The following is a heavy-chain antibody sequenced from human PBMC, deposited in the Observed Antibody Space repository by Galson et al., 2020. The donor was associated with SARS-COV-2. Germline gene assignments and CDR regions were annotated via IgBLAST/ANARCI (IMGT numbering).Heavy chain of an antibody. J-gene: IGHJ6*02. CDR3: ARGFSYYGMDV. CDR2: INHSGST. CDR1: GGSFSGYY. Sequence: SETLSLTCAVYGGSFSGYYWSWIRQPPGKGLEWIGEINHSGSTNYNPSLKSRVTISVDTSKNQFSLKLSSVTAADTAVYYCARGFSYYGMDVWGQGTTVTVSS. V-gene: IGHV4-34*01.